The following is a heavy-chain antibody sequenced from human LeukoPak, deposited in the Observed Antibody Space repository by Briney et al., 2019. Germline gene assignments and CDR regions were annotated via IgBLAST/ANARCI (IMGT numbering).Heavy chain of an antibody. CDR3: ARLVGAAPFNYFDY. V-gene: IGHV4-59*01. J-gene: IGHJ4*02. Sequence: SETLSLTCTVSGGSISTDYWSWIRQPPGKGLDWIGYVSFGGGTNYNPSLKSRVITSADTSKNQFSLNLTSVTAADTAVYYCARLVGAAPFNYFDYWGQGTLVTVSS. D-gene: IGHD1-26*01. CDR1: GGSISTDY. CDR2: VSFGGGT.